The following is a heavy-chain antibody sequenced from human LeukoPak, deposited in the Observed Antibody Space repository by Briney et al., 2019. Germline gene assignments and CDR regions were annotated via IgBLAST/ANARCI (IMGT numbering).Heavy chain of an antibody. CDR3: ARGYYSARRTYYYGSGTND. CDR2: IHYSGRT. J-gene: IGHJ4*02. CDR1: GGSSSSYY. D-gene: IGHD3-10*01. V-gene: IGHV4-59*01. Sequence: SSETLSLTCTVSGGSSSSYYWSWIRQSPGKGLEWIGYIHYSGRTNYNPSLKSRVTILLDTSKNQFSLRLSSVTAADTAVYYCARGYYSARRTYYYGSGTNDWGQGTLVTVSS.